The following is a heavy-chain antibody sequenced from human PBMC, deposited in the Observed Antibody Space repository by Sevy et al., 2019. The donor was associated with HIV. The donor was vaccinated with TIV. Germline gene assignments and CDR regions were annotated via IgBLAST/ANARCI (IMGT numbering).Heavy chain of an antibody. J-gene: IGHJ5*02. D-gene: IGHD3-10*01. CDR3: ARDGHVRSGSYTGGFDP. CDR2: IYTSGST. Sequence: SETLSLTCTVSGGSISSYYWSWIRQPAGKGLEWIGRIYTSGSTNYNPSLKSRVTMSVDTSKNQFSLKLSSVTAADTAVYYCARDGHVRSGSYTGGFDPWGQGTLVTVSS. V-gene: IGHV4-4*07. CDR1: GGSISSYY.